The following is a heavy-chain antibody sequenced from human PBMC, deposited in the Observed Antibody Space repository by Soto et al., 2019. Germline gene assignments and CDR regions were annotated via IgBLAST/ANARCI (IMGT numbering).Heavy chain of an antibody. CDR1: GSTFGSRA. Sequence: GSLRRSGVASGSTFGSRAMSWVRQAPGEGLEWVSTITDTGGDTKYADSVRGRFTMSRDNSKKTLYLQMNSLRVEDSALYYCARGSTDSYPGSRIFDFWGRGTLVTVYS. CDR3: ARGSTDSYPGSRIFDF. D-gene: IGHD3-10*01. CDR2: ITDTGGDT. V-gene: IGHV3-23*01. J-gene: IGHJ4*02.